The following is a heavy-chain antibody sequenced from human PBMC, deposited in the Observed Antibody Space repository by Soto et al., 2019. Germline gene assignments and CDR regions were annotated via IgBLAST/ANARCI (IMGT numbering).Heavy chain of an antibody. CDR1: GSITNHH. J-gene: IGHJ4*02. CDR2: FNPSGLST. V-gene: IGHV1-46*01. D-gene: IGHD6-19*01. CDR3: AKVTLRGPIAVAGPLGS. Sequence: QVHLVQSGAEVKKPGASVNVSCQASGSITNHHMHWVRQAPGQGLEWMGIFNPSGLSTTYAQRFPGRVTITRDTSPSTVYIELSSLTSEDTAVYFCAKVTLRGPIAVAGPLGSWGQVTLVIVSS.